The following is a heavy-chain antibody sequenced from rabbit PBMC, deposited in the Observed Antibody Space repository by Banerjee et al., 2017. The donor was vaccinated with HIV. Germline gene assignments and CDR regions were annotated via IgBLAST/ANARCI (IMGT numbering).Heavy chain of an antibody. CDR3: ARAVISGYIDL. V-gene: IGHV1S47*01. CDR1: GFDFSSNA. D-gene: IGHD1-1*01. Sequence: QEQLVESGGGLVQPEGSLTLTCKASGFDFSSNAMCWVRQSPGKGPEWIACIYNGDGSTYYASWAKGGVTISETSSTTVTLQMTSLTAADTATYFCARAVISGYIDLWGQGTLVTVS. CDR2: IYNGDGST. J-gene: IGHJ4*01.